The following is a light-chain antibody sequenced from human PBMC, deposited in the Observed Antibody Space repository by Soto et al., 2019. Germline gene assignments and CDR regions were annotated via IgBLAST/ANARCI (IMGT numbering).Light chain of an antibody. CDR3: SSYATSTTVL. CDR1: SSDVGGYNY. V-gene: IGLV2-14*03. CDR2: DVS. J-gene: IGLJ2*01. Sequence: QSALTQPASVSGSTGQSITISCTGTSSDVGGYNYVSWYQQHPGRAPQLMIYDVSNRPSGVSNRFSGSRSGNTASLTISGLQAEDAADYYCSSYATSTTVLFGGGTKLTV.